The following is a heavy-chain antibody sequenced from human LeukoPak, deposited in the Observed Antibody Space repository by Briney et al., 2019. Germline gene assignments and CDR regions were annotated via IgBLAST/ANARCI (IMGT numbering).Heavy chain of an antibody. D-gene: IGHD3-10*01. CDR1: AFTISSYT. Sequence: LSSAAYAFTISSYTWSRDPPAPGKELEWFSAISGSGGSTYYADSVKGRFTITRDNSKNTLYLQMNSLRAEDTAVYYCAKDWGTMVRGVIAYWGQGTLVTVSS. CDR2: ISGSGGST. J-gene: IGHJ4*02. CDR3: AKDWGTMVRGVIAY. V-gene: IGHV3-23*01.